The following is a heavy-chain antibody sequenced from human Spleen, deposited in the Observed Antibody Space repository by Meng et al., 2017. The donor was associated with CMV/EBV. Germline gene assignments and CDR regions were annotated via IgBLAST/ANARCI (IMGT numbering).Heavy chain of an antibody. D-gene: IGHD3-22*01. V-gene: IGHV3-30*02. CDR3: AREPTYYYDSSGYYLPLYYFDY. Sequence: GESLKISCAASGFTFSSYGMHWVRQAPGKGLEWVAFIRYDGSNKYYADSVKGRFTISRDNSKNTLYLQMNSLRAEDTAVYYCAREPTYYYDSSGYYLPLYYFDYWGQGTLVTVSS. CDR1: GFTFSSYG. J-gene: IGHJ4*02. CDR2: IRYDGSNK.